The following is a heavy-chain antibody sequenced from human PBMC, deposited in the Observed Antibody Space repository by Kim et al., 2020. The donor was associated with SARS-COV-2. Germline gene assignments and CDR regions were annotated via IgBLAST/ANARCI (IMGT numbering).Heavy chain of an antibody. Sequence: YYNPSLKSPVTISVDTSKNQFSLKLSSVTAADTAVYYCAREGYYYYGMDVWGQGTTVTVSS. CDR3: AREGYYYYGMDV. V-gene: IGHV4-30-2*04. J-gene: IGHJ6*02. D-gene: IGHD3-22*01.